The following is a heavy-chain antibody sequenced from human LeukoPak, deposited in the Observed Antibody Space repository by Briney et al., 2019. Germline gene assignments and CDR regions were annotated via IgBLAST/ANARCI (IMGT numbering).Heavy chain of an antibody. J-gene: IGHJ4*02. CDR2: ISNSGDPI. CDR3: ARARGAGSFWAFGS. Sequence: GGSLRLSCAASGFTFSAYEMSWVRQAPGKGLEWVSYISNSGDPIYYADSVKGRFTISRDNAKQTLYLQMNSLRAEDTAIYYCARARGAGSFWAFGSWGQGTLVTVSS. D-gene: IGHD3-10*01. CDR1: GFTFSAYE. V-gene: IGHV3-48*03.